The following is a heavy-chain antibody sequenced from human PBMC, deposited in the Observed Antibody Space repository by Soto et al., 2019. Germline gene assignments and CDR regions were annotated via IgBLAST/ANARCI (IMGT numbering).Heavy chain of an antibody. CDR3: ARESSEWAFDI. J-gene: IGHJ3*02. D-gene: IGHD3-3*01. CDR1: GFTVSSNY. Sequence: GGSLGLSCWASGFTVSSNYMSWVRQAPGKGLEWVSVIYSGGSTYYADSVKGRFTISRDNSKNTLYLQMNSLRAEDTAVYYCARESSEWAFDIWGQGTMVTVSS. CDR2: IYSGGST. V-gene: IGHV3-66*01.